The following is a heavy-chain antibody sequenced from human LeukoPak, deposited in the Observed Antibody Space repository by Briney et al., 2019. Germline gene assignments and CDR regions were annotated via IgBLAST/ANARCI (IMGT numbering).Heavy chain of an antibody. V-gene: IGHV5-51*01. CDR3: ARRGEMPTIPLDY. CDR2: IYPGDSDT. CDR1: GYSFTSSC. Sequence: PGESLKISCKGSGYSFTSSCIAWVRQMPGKGREWMGIIYPGDSDTRYSPSFQGQVTISADKSISTAYLQWSSLKASDTAMYYCARRGEMPTIPLDYWGQGTLVTVSS. J-gene: IGHJ4*02. D-gene: IGHD5-24*01.